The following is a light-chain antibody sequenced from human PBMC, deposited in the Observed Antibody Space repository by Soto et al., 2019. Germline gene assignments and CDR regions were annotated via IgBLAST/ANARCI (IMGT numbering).Light chain of an antibody. Sequence: ETVMTQSPATLSVSPGERATLSCRASRSVNSNLAWYQQKPGLAPRLLIYDASSRATGIPDRFSGSGSGTHFTLTISSLQPEDFGVYYCQQRSNWPSVTFGGGTKVDIK. V-gene: IGKV3-11*01. CDR1: RSVNSN. CDR3: QQRSNWPSVT. CDR2: DAS. J-gene: IGKJ4*01.